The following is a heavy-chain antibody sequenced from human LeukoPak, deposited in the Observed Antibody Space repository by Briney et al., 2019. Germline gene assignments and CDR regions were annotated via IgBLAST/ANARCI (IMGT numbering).Heavy chain of an antibody. V-gene: IGHV3-30*01. D-gene: IGHD4/OR15-4a*01. CDR3: AKSGLSRFDY. CDR1: GFTFSNYA. CDR2: ISYDGTNK. Sequence: GGSLRLSCAASGFTFSNYAMHWVRQAPGKGLEWVALISYDGTNKYYADSVKGRLTISRDNSKSTLYLQMNSLRAEDTAVYYCAKSGLSRFDYWGQGTLITVSS. J-gene: IGHJ4*02.